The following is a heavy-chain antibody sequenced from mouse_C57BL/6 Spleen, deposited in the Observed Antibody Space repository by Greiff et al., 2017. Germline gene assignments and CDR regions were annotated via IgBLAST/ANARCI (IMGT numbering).Heavy chain of an antibody. Sequence: VQLQQSGAELVRPVSSVKMSCKISGYSFTSYGINWVKQRPGQGLEWIGYIYIGNGYTEYNEKLKGKATLTSVASSSIAYMQLSGLASEDSAIYFCANYGNYGYYAMEYWGQGTSVIVAS. D-gene: IGHD2-1*01. J-gene: IGHJ4*01. CDR2: IYIGNGYT. V-gene: IGHV1-58*01. CDR3: ANYGNYGYYAMEY. CDR1: GYSFTSYG.